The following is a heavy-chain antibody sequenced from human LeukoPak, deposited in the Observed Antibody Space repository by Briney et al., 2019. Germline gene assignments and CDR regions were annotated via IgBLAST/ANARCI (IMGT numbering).Heavy chain of an antibody. CDR1: GGSISNYY. CDR3: ARNGETATPFTPDY. Sequence: SETLSLTCTVSGGSISNYYWSWIRQPPGKGLEWIGYIYYTGTTNYNPSLKSRVTISADTSKNQFSLKLNSVTAADTALYYCARNGETATPFTPDYSGEGTLGT. V-gene: IGHV4-59*01. CDR2: IYYTGTT. J-gene: IGHJ4*02. D-gene: IGHD5-24*01.